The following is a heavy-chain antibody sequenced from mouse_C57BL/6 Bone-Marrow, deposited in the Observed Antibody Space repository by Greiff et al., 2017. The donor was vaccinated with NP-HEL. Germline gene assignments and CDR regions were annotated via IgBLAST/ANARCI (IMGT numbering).Heavy chain of an antibody. V-gene: IGHV5-6*01. CDR3: ARGWLLRLDY. Sequence: EVQLVESGGDLVKPGGSLKLSCAASGFTFSSYGMSWVRQTPDKRLEWVATISSGGSYTYYPDSVKGRFTISRDNAKNTLYLQMSRLKSEDTAMYYCARGWLLRLDYWGQGTTLTVSS. J-gene: IGHJ2*01. CDR2: ISSGGSYT. CDR1: GFTFSSYG. D-gene: IGHD2-3*01.